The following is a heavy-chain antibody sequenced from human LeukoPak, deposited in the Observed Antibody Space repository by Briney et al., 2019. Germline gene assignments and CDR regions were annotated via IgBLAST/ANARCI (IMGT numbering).Heavy chain of an antibody. V-gene: IGHV4-30-2*01. CDR1: GGSISSGGYS. CDR2: IYHSGST. Sequence: SETLSLTCAVSGGSISSGGYSWSWIRQPPGKGLEWIGYIYHSGSTYYNPSLKSRVTISVDTSKNQFSLKLSSVTAADTAVYYCARLGVATALTFDYWGQGTLVTVSS. J-gene: IGHJ4*02. D-gene: IGHD5-12*01. CDR3: ARLGVATALTFDY.